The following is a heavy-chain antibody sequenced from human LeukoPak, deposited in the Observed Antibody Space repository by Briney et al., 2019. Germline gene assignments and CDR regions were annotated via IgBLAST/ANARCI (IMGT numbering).Heavy chain of an antibody. D-gene: IGHD3-10*01. J-gene: IGHJ4*02. V-gene: IGHV3-23*01. CDR2: ISGSGGST. CDR1: GLTFSSYG. Sequence: GGTLRLSCAASGLTFSSYGMSWVRQAPGKGLEWVSAISGSGGSTYYADSVKGRFTISRDNSKNTLYLQMNSLRAEDTAVYYCAKKTMVRGVIITETRTDYWGQGTLVTVSS. CDR3: AKKTMVRGVIITETRTDY.